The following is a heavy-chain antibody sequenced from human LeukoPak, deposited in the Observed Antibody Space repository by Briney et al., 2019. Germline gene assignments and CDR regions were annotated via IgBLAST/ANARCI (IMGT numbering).Heavy chain of an antibody. Sequence: ASVKVSCTASGYTFTGYYMRWVRQAPGQGLEWMGWINPNSGGTNYAQKFQGRVTMTRDTSISTAYMELSRLRSDDTAVYYCASSYYYDSSGPPYFQHWGQGTLVTVSS. CDR3: ASSYYYDSSGPPYFQH. V-gene: IGHV1-2*02. D-gene: IGHD3-22*01. CDR1: GYTFTGYY. CDR2: INPNSGGT. J-gene: IGHJ1*01.